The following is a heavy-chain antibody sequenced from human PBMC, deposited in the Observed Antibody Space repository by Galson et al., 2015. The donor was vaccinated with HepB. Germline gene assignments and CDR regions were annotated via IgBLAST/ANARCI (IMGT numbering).Heavy chain of an antibody. CDR3: ARGLWGSGSVLDY. V-gene: IGHV4-34*01. CDR1: GGSSSGYY. J-gene: IGHJ4*02. CDR2: INDSGST. D-gene: IGHD3-10*01. Sequence: ETLSLTCAVYGGSSSGYYWSWIRQPPGKGLEWIGEINDSGSTNYNPSLKSRVTISVDTSKNQFSLKMSSVTAADTAVYYCARGLWGSGSVLDYWGQGTLVTFSS.